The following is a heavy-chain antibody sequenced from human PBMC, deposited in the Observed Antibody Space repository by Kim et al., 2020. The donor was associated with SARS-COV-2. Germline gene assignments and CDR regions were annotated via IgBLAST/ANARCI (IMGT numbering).Heavy chain of an antibody. CDR2: T. Sequence: TYYNPSLKSRVTISVDTSKNELSLKLSSVTAADTAVYYCGRFGELYDMDVWGQGTTVTVFS. V-gene: IGHV4-39*07. D-gene: IGHD3-10*01. CDR3: GRFGELYDMDV. J-gene: IGHJ6*02.